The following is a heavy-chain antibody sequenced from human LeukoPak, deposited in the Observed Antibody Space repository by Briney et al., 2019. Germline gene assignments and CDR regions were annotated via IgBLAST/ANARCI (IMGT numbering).Heavy chain of an antibody. CDR3: GRKSAARKTSEFDY. CDR1: GYTFTDYY. D-gene: IGHD6-6*01. CDR2: IHPNSGGT. Sequence: AASVKLSCKASGYTFTDYYMNWVRQAPGQGLEWMGWIHPNSGGTNYAQKFQGRVTMTRDTSISAAYMELSRLTFDDTAVYYCGRKSAARKTSEFDYWGQGTLVTVYS. J-gene: IGHJ4*02. V-gene: IGHV1-2*02.